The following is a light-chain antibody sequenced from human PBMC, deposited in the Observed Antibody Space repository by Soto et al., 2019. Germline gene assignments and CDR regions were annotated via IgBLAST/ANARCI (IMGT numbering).Light chain of an antibody. CDR1: QSISDC. V-gene: IGKV1-5*01. CDR3: QKYDSAPT. J-gene: IGKJ1*01. CDR2: DAS. Sequence: DIQMTQSPSSLSASIGDRVTITCRASQSISDCLAWYQQKPGKAPKLLIFDASSLKSGVPPRFSGSGSGTEFTLTISSLKPEDVASYYCQKYDSAPTFGPGTKVDIK.